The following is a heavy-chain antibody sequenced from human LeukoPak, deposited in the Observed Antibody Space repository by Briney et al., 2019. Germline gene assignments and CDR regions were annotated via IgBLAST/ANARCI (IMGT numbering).Heavy chain of an antibody. J-gene: IGHJ5*02. CDR3: ARGDSSGYYHWFDP. V-gene: IGHV1-2*02. Sequence: ASVKVSCKASGYTFTGYYMHWVRQAPGQGLEWMGWIKPNSGGTNYAQKFQGRVTMTRDTSISTAYMELSRLRSDGTAVYYCARGDSSGYYHWFDPWGQETLVTVSS. CDR1: GYTFTGYY. D-gene: IGHD3-22*01. CDR2: IKPNSGGT.